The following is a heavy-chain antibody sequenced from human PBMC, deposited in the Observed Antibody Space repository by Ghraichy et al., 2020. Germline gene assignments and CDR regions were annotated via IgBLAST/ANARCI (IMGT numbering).Heavy chain of an antibody. D-gene: IGHD6-13*01. CDR1: GFTVSSNY. J-gene: IGHJ6*02. V-gene: IGHV3-53*01. CDR3: ASPGYSSSWFDLGGMDV. CDR2: IYSGGST. Sequence: GGSLRLSCAASGFTVSSNYMSWVRQAPGKGLEWVSVIYSGGSTYYADSVKGRFTISRDNSKNTLYLQMNSLRAEDTAVYYCASPGYSSSWFDLGGMDVWGQGTTVTVSS.